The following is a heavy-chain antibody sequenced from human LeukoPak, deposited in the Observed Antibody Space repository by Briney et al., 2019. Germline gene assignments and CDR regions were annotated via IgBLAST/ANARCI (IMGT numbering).Heavy chain of an antibody. D-gene: IGHD3-10*01. Sequence: SETLSLTCTVSGGSISSYYWSWIRQPAGKGLEWIGRIYTSGSTNYNPSLKSRVTMSVDTSKNQFSLKLSSVTAADTAVYYCARDFSFHVSGSYSHFDYWGQGTLVTVSS. J-gene: IGHJ4*02. CDR2: IYTSGST. CDR1: GGSISSYY. CDR3: ARDFSFHVSGSYSHFDY. V-gene: IGHV4-4*07.